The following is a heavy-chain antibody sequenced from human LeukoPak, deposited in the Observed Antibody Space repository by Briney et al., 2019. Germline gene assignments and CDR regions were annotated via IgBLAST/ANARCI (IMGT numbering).Heavy chain of an antibody. J-gene: IGHJ3*02. CDR3: ARDFYYGSGSSDAFEI. V-gene: IGHV3-30*04. CDR1: GFTFGSYA. Sequence: GGSLRLSCAASGFTFGSYAMHWVRQAPGKGLEWVAVISYDGSNKYYADSVKGRFTISRDNSKNTLYLQMNSLRSEDTAVYYCARDFYYGSGSSDAFEIWGQGTMVTVSS. D-gene: IGHD3-10*01. CDR2: ISYDGSNK.